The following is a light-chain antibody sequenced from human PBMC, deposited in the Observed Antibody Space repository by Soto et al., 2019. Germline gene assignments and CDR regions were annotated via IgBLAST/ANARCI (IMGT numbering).Light chain of an antibody. CDR2: GAS. J-gene: IGKJ1*01. V-gene: IGKV3-20*01. CDR3: HQYGSAPAWT. Sequence: EIVLTQSPGTLSLFPGERATLSCRASQSISSSYLAWYQQKPGQAPRLLIHGASNRATCIPDRFSGAGSGTDFTLTISRLEPEDFEVYYCHQYGSAPAWTFGQGTKVEIK. CDR1: QSISSSY.